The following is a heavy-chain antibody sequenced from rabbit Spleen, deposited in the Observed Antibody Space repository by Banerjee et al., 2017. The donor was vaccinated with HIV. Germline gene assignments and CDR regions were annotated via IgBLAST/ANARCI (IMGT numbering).Heavy chain of an antibody. V-gene: IGHV1S40*01. D-gene: IGHD7-1*01. CDR1: GLSFSSGYY. Sequence: QSLEESGGGLVQPEGSLTLPCTASGLSFSSGYYMCWVRQAPGKGLEWLGCIGTGGGKTYYANWVNGRFTISKTSSTTVTLQMTSVTAADTATYFCARTSDYNGDLIRLDLWGPGTLVTVS. CDR3: ARTSDYNGDLIRLDL. J-gene: IGHJ3*01. CDR2: IGTGGGKT.